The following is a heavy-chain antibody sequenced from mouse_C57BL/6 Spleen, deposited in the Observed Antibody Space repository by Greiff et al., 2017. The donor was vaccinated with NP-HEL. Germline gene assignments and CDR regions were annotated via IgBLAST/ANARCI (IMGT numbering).Heavy chain of an antibody. V-gene: IGHV1-61*01. CDR2: IYPSDSET. D-gene: IGHD2-2*01. CDR3: ARQRIWLPFAY. J-gene: IGHJ3*01. CDR1: GYTFTSYW. Sequence: QVQLQQSGAELVRPGSSVKLSCKASGYTFTSYWMDWVKQRPGQGLEWIGNIYPSDSETHYNQKFKDKATLTVDKSSSTAYMQLSSLTSEDSAVYFCARQRIWLPFAYWGQGTLVTVSA.